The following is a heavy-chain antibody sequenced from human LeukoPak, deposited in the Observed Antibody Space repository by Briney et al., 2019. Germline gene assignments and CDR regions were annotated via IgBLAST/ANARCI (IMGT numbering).Heavy chain of an antibody. D-gene: IGHD3-10*01. J-gene: IGHJ4*02. CDR1: GFTFSNYF. CDR3: ARQDGVRDFEY. CDR2: ISYDGDIT. V-gene: IGHV3-30-3*01. Sequence: GGSLRLSCAASGFTFSNYFLNWVRQAPGKGLEWLAVISYDGDITYYRDSVKGRFTISRDNSKHTLYLQLSSLTTEDTAVYFCARQDGVRDFEYWGQGTLVAV.